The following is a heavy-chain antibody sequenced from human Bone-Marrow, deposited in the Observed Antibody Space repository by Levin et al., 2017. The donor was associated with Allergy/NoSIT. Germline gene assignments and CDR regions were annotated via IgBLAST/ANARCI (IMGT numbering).Heavy chain of an antibody. Sequence: LSLTCAASGFPFSSYGMHWVRQAPGKGLEWVAVISYDGSNKYYADSVKGRFTISRDNSKNTLYLQMNSLRAEDTAVYYCAKDLSGYGGSCYSYFDYWGQGTLVTVSS. J-gene: IGHJ4*02. D-gene: IGHD2-15*01. CDR2: ISYDGSNK. CDR1: GFPFSSYG. V-gene: IGHV3-30*18. CDR3: AKDLSGYGGSCYSYFDY.